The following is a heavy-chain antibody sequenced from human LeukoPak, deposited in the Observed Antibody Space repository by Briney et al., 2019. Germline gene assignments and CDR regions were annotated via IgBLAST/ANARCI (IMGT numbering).Heavy chain of an antibody. CDR2: IIPIFGIA. Sequence: GASVKVSCEASGGTFSSYAISWVRQAPGQGLEWMGRIIPIFGIANYAQKFQGRVTITADKSTSTAYMELSSLRSEDTAVYYCARAGEMNWFDPWGQGTLVTVSS. D-gene: IGHD5-24*01. CDR1: GGTFSSYA. CDR3: ARAGEMNWFDP. J-gene: IGHJ5*02. V-gene: IGHV1-69*04.